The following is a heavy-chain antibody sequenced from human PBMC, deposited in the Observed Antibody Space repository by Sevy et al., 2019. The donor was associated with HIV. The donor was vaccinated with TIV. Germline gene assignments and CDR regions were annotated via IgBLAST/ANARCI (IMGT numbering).Heavy chain of an antibody. CDR3: ARGDCSSTSRPPSRYYYYGMDV. V-gene: IGHV3-48*03. J-gene: IGHJ6*02. CDR2: ISSSGSTI. CDR1: GFTFSSYE. Sequence: GGSLRLSCAASGFTFSSYEMNWVRQAPGKGLEWVSYISSSGSTIYYADSVKGRFTISRDNAKNSLYLQMNSLRAEDTAVYYCARGDCSSTSRPPSRYYYYGMDVWGQGTTVTVSS. D-gene: IGHD2-2*01.